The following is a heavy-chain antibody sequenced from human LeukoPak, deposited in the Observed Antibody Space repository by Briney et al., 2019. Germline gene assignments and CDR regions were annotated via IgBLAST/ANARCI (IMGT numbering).Heavy chain of an antibody. CDR3: ARQGAAGKYYYYYMDV. CDR2: IYPDDSNT. J-gene: IGHJ6*03. D-gene: IGHD6-13*01. CDR1: GYNFPIYW. V-gene: IGHV5-51*01. Sequence: KDGESLKISCQGSGYNFPIYWIGWVRQMPGQGLEWMGIIYPDDSNTIYGPSFQGQVTISADKSINTAYLEWSSLKASDTAIYYCARQGAAGKYYYYYMDVWGKGTTVTVSS.